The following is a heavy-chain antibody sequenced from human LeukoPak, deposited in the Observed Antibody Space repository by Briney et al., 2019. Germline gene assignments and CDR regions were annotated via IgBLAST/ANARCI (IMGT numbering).Heavy chain of an antibody. V-gene: IGHV4-59*01. CDR1: GGSISSYY. Sequence: SETLSLTCTVSGGSISSYYWSWIRQPPGKGLEWIGYIYYSGSTNYNPSLKSRVTISVDTSKNQFSLNLSSVTAADTAVYYCARTHSILNDALDIWGQGTMVTVSS. J-gene: IGHJ3*02. CDR2: IYYSGST. CDR3: ARTHSILNDALDI.